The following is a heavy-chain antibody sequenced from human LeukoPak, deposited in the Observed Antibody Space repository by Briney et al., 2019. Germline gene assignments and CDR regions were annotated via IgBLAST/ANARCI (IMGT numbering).Heavy chain of an antibody. J-gene: IGHJ4*02. CDR1: GGSLSGYY. D-gene: IGHD5-18*01. CDR3: AKLRVRGYGYGPWEGPTWLDY. CDR2: INHSGST. V-gene: IGHV4-34*01. Sequence: SETLSLTCDVYGGSLSGYYWNWIRQPPGKGLEWIGEINHSGSTNYNPSLKSRVTISVDTSKNQFSLKLSSVTAADTAVYYCAKLRVRGYGYGPWEGPTWLDYWGQGTLVTVSS.